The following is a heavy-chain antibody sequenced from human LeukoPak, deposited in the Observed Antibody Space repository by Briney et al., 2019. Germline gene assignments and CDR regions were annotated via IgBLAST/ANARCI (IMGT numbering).Heavy chain of an antibody. J-gene: IGHJ3*02. Sequence: SETLSLTCAVYGGSFSGYYWSWIRQPPGKGLEWIGEINHSVSTNYNPSLKSRVTISVDTSKNQFSLKLSSVTAADTAAYYCAAWAYYYDSSGYYDAFDIWGQGTMVTVSS. V-gene: IGHV4-34*01. D-gene: IGHD3-22*01. CDR2: INHSVST. CDR3: AAWAYYYDSSGYYDAFDI. CDR1: GGSFSGYY.